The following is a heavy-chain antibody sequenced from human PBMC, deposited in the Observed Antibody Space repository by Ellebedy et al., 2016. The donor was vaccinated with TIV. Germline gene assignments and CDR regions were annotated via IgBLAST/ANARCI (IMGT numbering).Heavy chain of an antibody. CDR3: AREREVRHYFDY. V-gene: IGHV3-11*05. CDR1: GFTFSDYY. Sequence: PGGSLRLSCAASGFTFSDYYMSWIRQAPGKGLEWVSYISSSSSYTNHADSVKGRFTISRDNAKNSLYLHMNNLKVEDTAVYYCAREREVRHYFDYWGQGTLVTVSS. CDR2: ISSSSSYT. J-gene: IGHJ4*02.